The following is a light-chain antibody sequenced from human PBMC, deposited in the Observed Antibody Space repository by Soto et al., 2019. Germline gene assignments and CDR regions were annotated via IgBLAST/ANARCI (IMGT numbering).Light chain of an antibody. CDR2: GNT. CDR3: QSYDSSLNGRV. J-gene: IGLJ3*02. CDR1: SSNIGAGYD. Sequence: QLVLTQPPSVSGAPGQRVTISCTGSSSNIGAGYDVHWYQQLPGTAPKLLIYGNTNRPSGVPDRFSGSKSGTSASLAITGLQAEDEADYYCQSYDSSLNGRVFGGGTKVTVL. V-gene: IGLV1-40*01.